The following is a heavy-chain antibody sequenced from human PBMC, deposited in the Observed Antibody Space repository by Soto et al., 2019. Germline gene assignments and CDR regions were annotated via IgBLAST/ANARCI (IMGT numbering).Heavy chain of an antibody. V-gene: IGHV1-18*01. Sequence: GASVKVSCKASGYTFTSYGISWVRQAPGQGLEWMGWISAYNGNTNYAQKLQGRVTMTTDTSTSTAYMELRSLRSDDTAVYYCATAGGFIAAAGYYYYYMDVWGKGTTVTVS. CDR1: GYTFTSYG. J-gene: IGHJ6*03. CDR2: ISAYNGNT. D-gene: IGHD6-13*01. CDR3: ATAGGFIAAAGYYYYYMDV.